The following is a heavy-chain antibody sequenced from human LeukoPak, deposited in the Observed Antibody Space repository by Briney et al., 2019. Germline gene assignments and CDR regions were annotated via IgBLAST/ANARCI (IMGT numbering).Heavy chain of an antibody. CDR1: GGSISSYY. CDR3: ARDRGYYDSSGYHAYIDY. J-gene: IGHJ4*02. D-gene: IGHD3-22*01. CDR2: MYYSGST. V-gene: IGHV4-59*01. Sequence: SETLSLTCSVSGGSISSYYWSWIRQPPGKGLEWIGYMYYSGSTNYNPSLKSRVTMSVDTSKNQFSLKLSSVTAADTAVYYCARDRGYYDSSGYHAYIDYWGQGTLVTVSS.